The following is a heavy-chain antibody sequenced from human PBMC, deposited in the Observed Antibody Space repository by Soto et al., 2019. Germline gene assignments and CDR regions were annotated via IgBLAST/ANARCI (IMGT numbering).Heavy chain of an antibody. D-gene: IGHD3-22*01. CDR2: IYYSGST. J-gene: IGHJ4*02. CDR3: ARDSLYYYDSSGFPRFRGYYFDY. Sequence: SETLSLTCTVSGGSISSYYWSWIRQPPGKGLEWIGYIYYSGSTNYNPSLKSRVTISVDTSRNQFSLKLSSVTAADTAVYYCARDSLYYYDSSGFPRFRGYYFDYWGQGTLVTVSS. CDR1: GGSISSYY. V-gene: IGHV4-59*01.